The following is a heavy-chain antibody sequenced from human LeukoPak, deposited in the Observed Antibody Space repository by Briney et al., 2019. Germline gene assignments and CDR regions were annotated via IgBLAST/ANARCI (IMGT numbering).Heavy chain of an antibody. V-gene: IGHV1-69*13. D-gene: IGHD3-16*01. Sequence: GASVKVSCKASGYTFTGYYMHWVRQAPGQGLEWMGGIIPIFGTANYAQKFQGRVTITADESTSTAYMELSSLRSEDTAVYYCARDNSLMITFGYYGMDVWGQGTTVTVSS. J-gene: IGHJ6*02. CDR2: IIPIFGTA. CDR3: ARDNSLMITFGYYGMDV. CDR1: GYTFTGYY.